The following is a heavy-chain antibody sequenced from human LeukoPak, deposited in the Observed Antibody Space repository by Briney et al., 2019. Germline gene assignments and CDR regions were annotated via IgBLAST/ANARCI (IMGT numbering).Heavy chain of an antibody. CDR1: YGSLGTSNYY. CDR2: MYYRGNT. Sequence: KPSETLSLTCTVSYGSLGTSNYYWVWIRHPPGKGLEWIGSMYYRGNTYYNPSLNGRVTIAGVRSKNQFPLKLSSVTAADTAVYCCAITKSLSEWLLYWGRGTLVTVSS. J-gene: IGHJ4*02. V-gene: IGHV4-39*06. CDR3: AITKSLSEWLLY. D-gene: IGHD3-3*01.